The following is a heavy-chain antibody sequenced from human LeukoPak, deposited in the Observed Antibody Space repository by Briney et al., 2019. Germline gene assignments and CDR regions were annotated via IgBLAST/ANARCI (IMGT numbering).Heavy chain of an antibody. D-gene: IGHD2-15*01. CDR1: GYTFTSYY. J-gene: IGHJ4*02. CDR3: ARVCRVNYFDY. V-gene: IGHV1-46*01. Sequence: ASVKVSCKASGYTFTSYYMHWVRRAPGQGLEWMGIINPSGGSTSYAQKFQGRVTMTRDMSTSTVYMELSSLRSEDTAVYYCARVCRVNYFDYWGQGTLVTVSS. CDR2: INPSGGST.